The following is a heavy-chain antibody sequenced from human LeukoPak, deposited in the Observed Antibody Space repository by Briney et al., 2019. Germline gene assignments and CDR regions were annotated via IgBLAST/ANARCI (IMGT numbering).Heavy chain of an antibody. CDR1: GFTSSSYW. Sequence: GGSLRLSCAASGFTSSSYWMHWVRQAPGKGLVWVSRINSDGSSTSYADSVKGRFTISRDNAKNSLYLQMNSLRAEDTAVYYCARGSYGDYGDYWGQGTLVTVSS. CDR2: INSDGSST. CDR3: ARGSYGDYGDY. V-gene: IGHV3-74*01. D-gene: IGHD4-17*01. J-gene: IGHJ4*02.